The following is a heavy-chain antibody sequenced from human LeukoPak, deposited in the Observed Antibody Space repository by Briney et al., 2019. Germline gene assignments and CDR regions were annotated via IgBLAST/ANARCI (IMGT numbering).Heavy chain of an antibody. CDR1: GFTVSSNY. CDR2: ISSGGST. Sequence: GGSLRLSCAASGFTVSSNYMSWVRQALGKGLAWVSVISSGGSTYYADSVKGRFTISRDNSKNTLYLQMNSLRAEDTAVYYCARDSRGTGLAFDYWGQGTLVTVSS. CDR3: ARDSRGTGLAFDY. V-gene: IGHV3-53*01. D-gene: IGHD6-19*01. J-gene: IGHJ4*02.